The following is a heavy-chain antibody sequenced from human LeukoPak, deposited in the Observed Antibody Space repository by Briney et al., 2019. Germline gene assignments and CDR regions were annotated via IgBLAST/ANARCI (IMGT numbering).Heavy chain of an antibody. CDR1: GFTFSNAW. J-gene: IGHJ4*02. V-gene: IGHV3-15*01. D-gene: IGHD1-26*01. Sequence: GGSLRLSCAASGFTFSNAWMSWVRQAPGKGLEWVGRIKSKTDGGTTDYAAPVKGRFTISRDDSKNTLYLQMNSLKTEDTAVYYCTTAFIVGATNFDYWGQGTLVTVSS. CDR2: IKSKTDGGTT. CDR3: TTAFIVGATNFDY.